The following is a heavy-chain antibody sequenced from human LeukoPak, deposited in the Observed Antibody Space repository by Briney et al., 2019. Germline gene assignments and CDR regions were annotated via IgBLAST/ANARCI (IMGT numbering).Heavy chain of an antibody. J-gene: IGHJ4*02. CDR1: GYTFTGYY. CDR2: ISPYSGGT. Sequence: ASVKVSCKASGYTFTGYYMHWVRQAPGQGLEWMGWISPYSGGTNYAQYFQGRVTMTRDTSISTAYMELTRLRSDDTAVYYCARVPRSGEPRDYWGQGTLVTASS. CDR3: ARVPRSGEPRDY. V-gene: IGHV1-2*02. D-gene: IGHD1-14*01.